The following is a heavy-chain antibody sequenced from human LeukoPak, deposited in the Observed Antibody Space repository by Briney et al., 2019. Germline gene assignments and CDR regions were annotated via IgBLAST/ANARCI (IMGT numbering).Heavy chain of an antibody. CDR3: ARELELLLGDYFDY. J-gene: IGHJ4*02. CDR1: GFTFSSYW. D-gene: IGHD2-15*01. CDR2: IDQDGSEN. V-gene: IGHV3-7*01. Sequence: GGSLRLSCAASGFTFSSYWMSWVRQAPGKGLEWVANIDQDGSENYYVDSVKGRFTISRDNAKDSLYLQMNSLGAEDTAVYYCARELELLLGDYFDYWGQGTLVTVSS.